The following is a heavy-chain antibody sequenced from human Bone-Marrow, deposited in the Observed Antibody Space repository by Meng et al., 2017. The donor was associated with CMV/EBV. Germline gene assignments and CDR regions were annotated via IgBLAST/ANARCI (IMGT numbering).Heavy chain of an antibody. Sequence: GESLKISCAASGFTFSSYAMHWVRQAPGKGLEWVAVISYDGSNKYYADSVKGRFTISRDNSKNTLYLQMNSLRAEDTAVYYCARGSYDFWSGYYSVAWHYGMDVWGQGTTVTVSS. CDR2: ISYDGSNK. J-gene: IGHJ6*02. V-gene: IGHV3-30*04. CDR3: ARGSYDFWSGYYSVAWHYGMDV. CDR1: GFTFSSYA. D-gene: IGHD3-3*01.